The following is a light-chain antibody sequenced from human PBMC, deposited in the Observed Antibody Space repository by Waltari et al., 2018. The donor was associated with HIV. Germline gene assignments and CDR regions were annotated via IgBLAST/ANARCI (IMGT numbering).Light chain of an antibody. J-gene: IGKJ1*01. CDR2: GAS. Sequence: DIQMTQSPSSLSAYIGDTVIITCRAGQTVNNYLNWYQQTPGKAPKLLIYGASTLQRGVPSRFSGSGSGTDFTLTITGLQHDDYGTYYCQQSHSGPRTFGQGTKVEMK. CDR3: QQSHSGPRT. V-gene: IGKV1-39*01. CDR1: QTVNNY.